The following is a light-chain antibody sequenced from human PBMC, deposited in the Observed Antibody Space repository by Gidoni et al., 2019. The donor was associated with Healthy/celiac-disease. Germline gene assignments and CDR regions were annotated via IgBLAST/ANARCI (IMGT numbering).Light chain of an antibody. V-gene: IGKV1-39*01. Sequence: DIQMTQSPSSLSASVGDTVTITCRASQSIRTTTVSWYQQRQGKVPNLLIYGASSLETGVPSRFSGSGSGTDFTLTITSLQPEDFATYYCQQTHSFPYTFGQGSKLDI. CDR2: GAS. CDR1: QSIRTTT. J-gene: IGKJ2*01. CDR3: QQTHSFPYT.